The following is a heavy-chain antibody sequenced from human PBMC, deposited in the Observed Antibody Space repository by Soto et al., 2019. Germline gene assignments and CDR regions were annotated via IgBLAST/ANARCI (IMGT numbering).Heavy chain of an antibody. CDR1: GDSISSSNC. J-gene: IGHJ4*02. D-gene: IGHD2-15*01. CDR2: IYYSGST. V-gene: IGHV4-28*01. CDR3: AAAPRY. Sequence: PSETLSLTCAVSGDSISSSNCWSWIRQTPEKGLEWIGYIYYSGSTNYNPSLKSRVTMLIDMSKNQFSLKLTSVSAADTAVYYCAAAPRYWGQGILVTVSS.